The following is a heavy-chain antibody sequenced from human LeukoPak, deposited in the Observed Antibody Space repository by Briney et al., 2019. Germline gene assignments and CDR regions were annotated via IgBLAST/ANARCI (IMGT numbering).Heavy chain of an antibody. Sequence: GGSLRLSCAASGFTFSTYAMSWVRQAPGKGLEWVSGISAGGASKYYADSVKGRFTISRDSSKNTLYLQMSSLGAEDTGVYYCAKEGGPAGFYEYWGQGTLVTVSS. CDR1: GFTFSTYA. J-gene: IGHJ4*02. D-gene: IGHD2-2*01. V-gene: IGHV3-23*01. CDR3: AKEGGPAGFYEY. CDR2: ISAGGASK.